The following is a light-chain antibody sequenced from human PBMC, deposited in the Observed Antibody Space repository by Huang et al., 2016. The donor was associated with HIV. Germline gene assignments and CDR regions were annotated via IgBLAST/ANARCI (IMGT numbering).Light chain of an antibody. CDR1: QSVGGK. Sequence: ILLTQFPATLSVSPGQRVTLSCRASQSVGGKLAWYQQRPGQAPRLLIYGASTRVPTIPDRFSGSGSGTEFTLTISSLQSEDFAVYYCQQYDTWLPLTFGGGTKV. V-gene: IGKV3-15*01. CDR3: QQYDTWLPLT. CDR2: GAS. J-gene: IGKJ4*01.